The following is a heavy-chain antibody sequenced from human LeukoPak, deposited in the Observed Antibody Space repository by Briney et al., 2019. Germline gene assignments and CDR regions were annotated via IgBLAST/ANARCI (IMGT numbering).Heavy chain of an antibody. CDR1: GFTFSSYA. CDR2: ISGSGGST. J-gene: IGHJ4*02. D-gene: IGHD3-22*01. CDR3: ARARNNYDSSGYSALDY. V-gene: IGHV3-23*01. Sequence: GGSLRLSCAASGFTFSSYAMSWVRQAPGKGLEWVSAISGSGGSTFYADSVKGRFTISRDNSQSTLYLQMNSLRAEDTAVYFCARARNNYDSSGYSALDYWGQGTLVTVSS.